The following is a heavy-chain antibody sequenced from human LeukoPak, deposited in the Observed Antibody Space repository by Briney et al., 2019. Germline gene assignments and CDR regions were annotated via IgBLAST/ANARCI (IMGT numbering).Heavy chain of an antibody. CDR2: IVVGSGNT. D-gene: IGHD6-13*01. Sequence: SVKVSCKASGFTFTSSAMQWVRQTRGQRLEWIGWIVVGSGNTNYAQKFQERVTITRDMSTSTAYMELSSLRSEDTAVYYCAARGSSWHYYGMDVWGQGTTVTVSS. CDR1: GFTFTSSA. V-gene: IGHV1-58*02. J-gene: IGHJ6*02. CDR3: AARGSSWHYYGMDV.